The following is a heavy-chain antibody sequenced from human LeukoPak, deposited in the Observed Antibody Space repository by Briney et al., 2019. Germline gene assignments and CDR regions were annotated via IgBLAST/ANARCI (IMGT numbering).Heavy chain of an antibody. Sequence: SETLSLTCTLSGGSISSSRYYWGWVRQPPGKWLEWIVSIYYSGSTYYNPSLKSRVTISVDTSKNQFSLKLSSVTAADTAVYYCARHNPTRQGDISGRAFDYWGQGTLVTVSS. CDR1: GGSISSSRYY. D-gene: IGHD3-22*01. V-gene: IGHV4-39*01. CDR2: IYYSGST. CDR3: ARHNPTRQGDISGRAFDY. J-gene: IGHJ4*02.